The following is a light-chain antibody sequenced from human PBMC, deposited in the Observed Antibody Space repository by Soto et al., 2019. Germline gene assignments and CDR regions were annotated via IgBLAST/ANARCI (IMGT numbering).Light chain of an antibody. CDR3: QSYDISLSAVV. Sequence: QSVLTQAPSVSGAPGQRVTISCTGSSSNIGSGYDVHWYQQFPGTAPKLLIFGNFKRPSGVPDRFSGSTSGTSASLAITGLQAEDEADYYCQSYDISLSAVVFGGGTQLTVL. V-gene: IGLV1-40*01. J-gene: IGLJ2*01. CDR2: GNF. CDR1: SSNIGSGYD.